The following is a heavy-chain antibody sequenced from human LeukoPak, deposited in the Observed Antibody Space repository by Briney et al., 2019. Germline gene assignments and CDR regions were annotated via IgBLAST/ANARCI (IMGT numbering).Heavy chain of an antibody. CDR2: VDPEDGEI. D-gene: IGHD6-19*01. CDR3: ATTFRGWYLDV. J-gene: IGHJ6*03. V-gene: IGHV1-69-2*01. Sequence: ASVKVSCKSSGYTFTDNYIHWVRQAPGKGLEWMGRVDPEDGEIIYAETFQGRVSMIADTSADIVYVELSSLQSEDTAMYYCATTFRGWYLDVWGKGTTVIVSS. CDR1: GYTFTDNY.